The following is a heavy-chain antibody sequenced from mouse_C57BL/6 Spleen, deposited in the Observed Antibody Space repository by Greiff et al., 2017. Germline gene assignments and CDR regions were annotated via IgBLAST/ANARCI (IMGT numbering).Heavy chain of an antibody. J-gene: IGHJ1*03. D-gene: IGHD2-1*01. CDR3: ARHYGSTWYFDV. V-gene: IGHV1-22*01. CDR2: INPNNGGT. CDR1: GYTFTDYN. Sequence: VQLQQSGPELVKPGASVKMSCKASGYTFTDYNMHWVKQSHGKSLEWIGYINPNNGGTSYNQKFKGKATLTVNKSSSTAYMELRSLTSEDSAVYYCARHYGSTWYFDVWGTGTTVTVSS.